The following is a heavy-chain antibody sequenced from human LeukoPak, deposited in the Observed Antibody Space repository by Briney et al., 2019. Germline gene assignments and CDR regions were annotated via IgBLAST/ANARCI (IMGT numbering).Heavy chain of an antibody. CDR3: AKDHLTGGNSGQVGAI. CDR1: GGSFSGYY. CDR2: INHSGST. D-gene: IGHD4-23*01. V-gene: IGHV4-34*01. Sequence: SETLSLTCAVYGGSFSGYYWSWIRQPPGKGLEWIGEINHSGSTNYNPSLKSRVTISVDTSKNQFSLKLSSVTAADTAVYYCAKDHLTGGNSGQVGAIWGQGTLVTVSS. J-gene: IGHJ4*02.